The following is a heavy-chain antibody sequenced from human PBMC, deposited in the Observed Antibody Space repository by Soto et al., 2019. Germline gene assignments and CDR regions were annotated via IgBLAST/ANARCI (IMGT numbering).Heavy chain of an antibody. J-gene: IGHJ5*02. CDR2: IYYSGST. V-gene: IGHV4-59*01. D-gene: IGHD4-17*01. CDR3: ARDEYGDLDSQWFDP. Sequence: PSETLSLTCTVSGGSISSYYWSWIRQPPGKGLEWIGYIYYSGSTNYNPSLKSRVTISVDTSKNQFSLKLSSVTAADTAVYYCARDEYGDLDSQWFDPWGQGTLVTVSS. CDR1: GGSISSYY.